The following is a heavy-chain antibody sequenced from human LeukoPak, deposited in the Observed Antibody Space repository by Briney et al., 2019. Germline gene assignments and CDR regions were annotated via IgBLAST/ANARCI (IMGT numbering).Heavy chain of an antibody. CDR3: AKDAQRGFDYSNSLDK. CDR1: GFTFSHYG. CDR2: IWSGGTNR. J-gene: IGHJ4*02. V-gene: IGHV3-33*06. Sequence: GGSLRLSCATSGFTFSHYGMHWVRQAPGKGLEWVAVIWSGGTNRYYGDPVKGRFTISRDNFQRTVYLQMDSLRAEDAAVYYCAKDAQRGFDYSNSLDKWGQGTLVTVSS. D-gene: IGHD4-11*01.